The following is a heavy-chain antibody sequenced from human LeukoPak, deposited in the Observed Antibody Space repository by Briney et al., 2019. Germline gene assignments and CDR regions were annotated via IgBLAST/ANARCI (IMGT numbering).Heavy chain of an antibody. CDR1: GGSISSYY. CDR2: IYYSGST. V-gene: IGHV4-59*01. D-gene: IGHD2-15*01. Sequence: PSETLSLTCTVSGGSISSYYWSWIRQPPGKGLEWIGYIYYSGSTNYNPSLKSRVTISVDTSKNQFSLKLSSVTAADTAVYYCARSDGVVVAASGAFDIWGQGTMVTVSS. J-gene: IGHJ3*02. CDR3: ARSDGVVVAASGAFDI.